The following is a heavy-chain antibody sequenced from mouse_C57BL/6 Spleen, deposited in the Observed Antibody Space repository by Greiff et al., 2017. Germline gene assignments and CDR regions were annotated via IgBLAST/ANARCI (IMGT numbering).Heavy chain of an antibody. CDR3: ARGTVVPDY. J-gene: IGHJ2*01. CDR1: GYSITSGYD. D-gene: IGHD1-1*01. V-gene: IGHV3-1*01. CDR2: ISYSGST. Sequence: EVQLQESGPGMVKPSQSLSLTCTVTGYSITSGYDWHWIRHFPGNKLEWMGYISYSGSTNYNPSLKSRISITHDPSKNHFFLKLNSVTTEATATYYCARGTVVPDYWGQGTTLTVSS.